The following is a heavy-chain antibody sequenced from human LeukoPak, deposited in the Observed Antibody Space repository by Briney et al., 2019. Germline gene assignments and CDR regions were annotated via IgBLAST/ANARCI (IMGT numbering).Heavy chain of an antibody. CDR1: GYTLTELS. J-gene: IGHJ2*01. CDR2: FDPEDGET. Sequence: ASVKVSCKVSGYTLTELSMHWVRQAPGKGLEWMGGFDPEDGETIYAQKFQGRVTMTEDTSTDTAYMELSSLRSEDTAVYYCARGKYQLPPRVPWYFDLWGRGTLVTVSS. CDR3: ARGKYQLPPRVPWYFDL. D-gene: IGHD2-2*01. V-gene: IGHV1-24*01.